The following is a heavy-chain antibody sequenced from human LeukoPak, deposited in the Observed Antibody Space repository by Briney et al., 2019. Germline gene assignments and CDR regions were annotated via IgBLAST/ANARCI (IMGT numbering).Heavy chain of an antibody. Sequence: PGGSLRLSCAASGFTFSDYYMSWIRQAPGKGLEWVSYISSRGSTIYYADSVKGRFTISRDNAKNSLYLQMNSLRAEDTAVYYCARGWIQLWVDAFDIWGQGTMVTVSS. J-gene: IGHJ3*02. CDR1: GFTFSDYY. V-gene: IGHV3-11*04. D-gene: IGHD5-18*01. CDR2: ISSRGSTI. CDR3: ARGWIQLWVDAFDI.